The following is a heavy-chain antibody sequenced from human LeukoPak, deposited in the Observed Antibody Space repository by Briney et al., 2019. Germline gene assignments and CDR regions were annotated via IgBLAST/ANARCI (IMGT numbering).Heavy chain of an antibody. CDR2: ISGSGDNT. CDR3: AKDQSDKGSYAAFDY. J-gene: IGHJ4*02. V-gene: IGHV3-23*01. CDR1: GFTFNTYA. Sequence: GGSLRLSCAASGFTFNTYAMNWVRQAPGKGLEWVSAISGSGDNTYYADSVKGRFTISRDDSKNTVYLQMNSLRAEDTAVYYCAKDQSDKGSYAAFDYWGQGTLGPVSS. D-gene: IGHD3-10*01.